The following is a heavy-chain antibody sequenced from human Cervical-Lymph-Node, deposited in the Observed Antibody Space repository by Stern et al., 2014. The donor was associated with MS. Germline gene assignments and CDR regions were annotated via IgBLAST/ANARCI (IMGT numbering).Heavy chain of an antibody. CDR1: GFTFDDYA. CDR3: AKDLALSYYYYGMDV. Sequence: QLVESGGGLVQPGRSLRLSCAASGFTFDDYAMHWVRQAPGKGLEWVSGISWNSGSIGYADYVKGRFTISRDNAKNSLYLQMNSLRAEDTALYYCAKDLALSYYYYGMDVWGQGTTVTVSS. CDR2: ISWNSGSI. V-gene: IGHV3-9*01. J-gene: IGHJ6*02.